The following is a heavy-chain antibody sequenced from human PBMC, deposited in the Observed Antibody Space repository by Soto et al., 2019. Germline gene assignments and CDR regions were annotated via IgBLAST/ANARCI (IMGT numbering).Heavy chain of an antibody. CDR1: GYTFTSYA. CDR3: ARGPGGTNNWFDP. D-gene: IGHD3-16*01. CDR2: INAGNGNT. J-gene: IGHJ5*02. Sequence: ASVKVSCKASGYTFTSYAMHWVRQAPGQRLEWMGWINAGNGNTKYSQKFQGRVTITRDTSASTAYMGLSSLRSEDTAVYYCARGPGGTNNWFDPWGQGTLVTVSS. V-gene: IGHV1-3*01.